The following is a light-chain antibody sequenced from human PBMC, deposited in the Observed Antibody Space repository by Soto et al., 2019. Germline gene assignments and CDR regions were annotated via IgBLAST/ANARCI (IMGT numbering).Light chain of an antibody. CDR3: CSYAGSSTYV. V-gene: IGLV2-23*01. CDR2: EGS. Sequence: QSALTQPASVSGSPGQSITISCTGTSSDVGSYNLVSWCQQHPGKAPKLMIYEGSKRPSGVSNRFSGSKSGNTASLTISGLQAEDEADHYCCSYAGSSTYVFGTGTKLTVL. CDR1: SSDVGSYNL. J-gene: IGLJ1*01.